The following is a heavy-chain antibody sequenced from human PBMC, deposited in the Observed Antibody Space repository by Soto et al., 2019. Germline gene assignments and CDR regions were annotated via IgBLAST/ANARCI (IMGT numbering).Heavy chain of an antibody. CDR2: ISGSGGST. CDR3: AKDHAAMVPGLHGFAP. V-gene: IGHV3-23*01. D-gene: IGHD5-18*01. Sequence: GKGLEWVSAISGSGGSTYYADSVKGRFTISRDNSKNTLYLQMNSLRAEDTAVYYCAKDHAAMVPGLHGFAPWRQGSLVPVTS. J-gene: IGHJ5*02.